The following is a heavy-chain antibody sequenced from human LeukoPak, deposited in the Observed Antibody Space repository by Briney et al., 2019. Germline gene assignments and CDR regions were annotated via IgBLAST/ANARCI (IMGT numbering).Heavy chain of an antibody. D-gene: IGHD5-18*01. J-gene: IGHJ6*04. Sequence: GASVKVSCKASGYTFTGYYMHWVRQAPGQGLEWMGWINPNSGGTNYAQKFQGWVTMTRDTSISTAYMELSRLRSDDTAVYYCARGEDTAMVRNYYGMDVWGKGTTVTVSS. CDR1: GYTFTGYY. V-gene: IGHV1-2*04. CDR3: ARGEDTAMVRNYYGMDV. CDR2: INPNSGGT.